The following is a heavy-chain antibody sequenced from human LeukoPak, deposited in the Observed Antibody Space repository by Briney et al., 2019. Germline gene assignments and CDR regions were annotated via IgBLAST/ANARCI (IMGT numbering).Heavy chain of an antibody. J-gene: IGHJ4*02. V-gene: IGHV3-11*01. Sequence: GSLIRSFAASGFPFSDYFMTLIRQAPGKGLEWVSYISSSGTTIYYADSVKGRFTISRDNAKKSLYLQMNSLRAEDTAVYYCARHSSGGSYAYYFDCWGQGTLVTVSS. CDR2: ISSSGTTI. CDR3: ARHSSGGSYAYYFDC. CDR1: GFPFSDYF. D-gene: IGHD1-26*01.